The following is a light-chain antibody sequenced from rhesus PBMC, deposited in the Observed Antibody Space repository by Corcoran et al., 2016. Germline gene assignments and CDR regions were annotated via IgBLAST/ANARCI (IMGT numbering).Light chain of an antibody. CDR2: KVT. CDR3: MQNTKDPT. CDR1: QRLLHSDGNTF. Sequence: DIVMTQTPLSLPVTPGEPASISCRSSQRLLHSDGNTFLAWYLHKPGQSPRLLIYKVTNRESGVPDRFSGSGTGTNFTMKISRVEAEDVCVYYCMQNTKDPTFGQGTKVEIK. V-gene: IGKV2S2*01. J-gene: IGKJ1*01.